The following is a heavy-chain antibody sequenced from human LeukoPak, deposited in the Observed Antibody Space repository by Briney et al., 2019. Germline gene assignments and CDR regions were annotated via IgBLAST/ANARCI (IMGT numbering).Heavy chain of an antibody. Sequence: GGSLRLSCAASGFTFSSYSMNWVRQAPGKGLEWVSSISSSSSYIYYADSVKGRFTISRDNAKNSLYLQMNSLRAEDTAVYYCARDGALVATTLYYYYYMDVWGKGTTVTVSS. D-gene: IGHD5-12*01. CDR3: ARDGALVATTLYYYYYMDV. CDR2: ISSSSSYI. V-gene: IGHV3-21*01. J-gene: IGHJ6*03. CDR1: GFTFSSYS.